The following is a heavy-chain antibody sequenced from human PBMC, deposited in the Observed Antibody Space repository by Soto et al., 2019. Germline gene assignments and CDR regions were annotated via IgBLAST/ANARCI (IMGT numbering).Heavy chain of an antibody. D-gene: IGHD3-10*01. V-gene: IGHV3-33*01. J-gene: IGHJ4*02. CDR2: IWSDGGNK. Sequence: GGSLRLSCAASGFTFSSFGMHWVRQAPGKGLEWVARIWSDGGNKYYADSVKGRFTISRDNSKNKLYLQMNSLRAEDSAVYYCASLDLEAGNTPSSYNFDSWGQGTLVTVSS. CDR3: ASLDLEAGNTPSSYNFDS. CDR1: GFTFSSFG.